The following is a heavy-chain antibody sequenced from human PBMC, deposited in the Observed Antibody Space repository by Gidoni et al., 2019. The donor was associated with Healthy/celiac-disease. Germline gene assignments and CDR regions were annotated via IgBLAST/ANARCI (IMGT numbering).Heavy chain of an antibody. CDR2: INHSGST. Sequence: QVQLQQWGAGLLKPSETLSLTCAVYGGSFSGYYWSWIRQPPGKGLEWIGEINHSGSTNYNPSLKSRVTISVDTSKNQFSLKLSSVTAADTAVYYCARGARLYSGSYLLPYWYFDLWGRGTLVTVSS. V-gene: IGHV4-34*01. D-gene: IGHD1-26*01. CDR3: ARGARLYSGSYLLPYWYFDL. CDR1: GGSFSGYY. J-gene: IGHJ2*01.